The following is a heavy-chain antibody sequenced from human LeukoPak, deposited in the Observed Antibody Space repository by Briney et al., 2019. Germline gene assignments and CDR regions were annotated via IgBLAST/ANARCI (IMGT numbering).Heavy chain of an antibody. CDR3: ARALLSNLPFFYY. V-gene: IGHV1-18*01. Sequence: ASVKVSCKASGYTFTSYGISWVRQAPGQGLEWMGWISGNSGNTKCAQRLQGRVTMTTDASTSTAYMELSSLRSDDTAVYYCARALLSNLPFFYYWGQGALVTVSS. CDR2: ISGNSGNT. CDR1: GYTFTSYG. J-gene: IGHJ4*02. D-gene: IGHD4-11*01.